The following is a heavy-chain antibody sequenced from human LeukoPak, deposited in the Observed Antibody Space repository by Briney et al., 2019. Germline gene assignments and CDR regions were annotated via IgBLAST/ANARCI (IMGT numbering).Heavy chain of an antibody. V-gene: IGHV4-59*01. CDR1: GGSISSYY. J-gene: IGHJ3*02. Sequence: SETLSLTCTVSGGSISSYYWSWIRQPPGKGLEWIGYIYYSGSTTYNPSLRSRVTISVDTSRNQFSPKLYSVTAADTAVYYCARSRSGYSYDHAAFEIWGQGTMVTVSS. CDR2: IYYSGST. CDR3: ARSRSGYSYDHAAFEI. D-gene: IGHD5-18*01.